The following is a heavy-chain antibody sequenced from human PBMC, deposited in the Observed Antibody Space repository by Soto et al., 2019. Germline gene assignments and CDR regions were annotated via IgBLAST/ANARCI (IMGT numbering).Heavy chain of an antibody. Sequence: ASVKVSCKASGYTFTNYDINWVRQATGQGLEWMGWMNPSNGNTGYAQKFQGRVTMTRNTSISTAYMELSSLTSADTAVYYCARFVRHQLPTIDYWGQGALVTVSS. J-gene: IGHJ4*02. CDR3: ARFVRHQLPTIDY. CDR1: GYTFTNYD. V-gene: IGHV1-8*01. CDR2: MNPSNGNT. D-gene: IGHD1-26*01.